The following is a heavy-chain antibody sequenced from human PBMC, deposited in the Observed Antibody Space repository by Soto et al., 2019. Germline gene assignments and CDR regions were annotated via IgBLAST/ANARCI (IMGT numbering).Heavy chain of an antibody. Sequence: EVPLVESGGGLVQPGGSLRLSCAASGFTFSSYWMHWVRQAPGKGLVWVSRINSDGSSTSYADSVKGRFTISRDNAKNTLYLQMNSLRAEDTAVYYCARDLYSSSWYDFHRYYGMDVWGQGTTVTVSS. D-gene: IGHD6-13*01. CDR3: ARDLYSSSWYDFHRYYGMDV. CDR1: GFTFSSYW. V-gene: IGHV3-74*01. CDR2: INSDGSST. J-gene: IGHJ6*02.